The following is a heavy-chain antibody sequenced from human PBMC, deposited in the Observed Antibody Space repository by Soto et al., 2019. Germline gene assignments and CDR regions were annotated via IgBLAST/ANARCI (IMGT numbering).Heavy chain of an antibody. Sequence: EVQLVESGGGLVQPGGSLRLSCAASGFTVSSKYMSWVRQAPGKGLEWVSLIQSGGSTYYAGSVKGRFTISRDTSENKLFLQVHSLRVEDTAEEYWARYYVHCSGGRCYGLPMDVWGKGTTVTVSS. D-gene: IGHD2-15*01. CDR1: GFTVSSKY. CDR3: ARYYVHCSGGRCYGLPMDV. V-gene: IGHV3-66*01. CDR2: IQSGGST. J-gene: IGHJ6*03.